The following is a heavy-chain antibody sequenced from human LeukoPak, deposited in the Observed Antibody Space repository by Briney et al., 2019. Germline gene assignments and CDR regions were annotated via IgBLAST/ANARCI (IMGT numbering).Heavy chain of an antibody. J-gene: IGHJ4*02. CDR1: GFTFSSYS. D-gene: IGHD6-19*01. V-gene: IGHV3-21*01. CDR3: AKEFELAVAGVRGPCDY. Sequence: PGGSLRLSCAASGFTFSSYSMNWVRQAPGKGLEWVSSISSSSYIYYADSVKGRFTISRDNAKNSLYLQMNSLRAEDTAVYYCAKEFELAVAGVRGPCDYWGQGTLVTVSS. CDR2: ISSSSYI.